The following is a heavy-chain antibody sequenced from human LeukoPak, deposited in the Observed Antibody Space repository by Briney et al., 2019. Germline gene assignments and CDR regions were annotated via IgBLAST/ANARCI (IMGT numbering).Heavy chain of an antibody. CDR3: ARKYPDHWFDP. CDR2: IFYLGST. D-gene: IGHD6-6*01. J-gene: IGHJ5*02. CDR1: GGSISSGNYY. V-gene: IGHV4-30-4*01. Sequence: PSETLSLTCTVSGGSISSGNYYWSWIRQPPGRGPEWIGYIFYLGSTYYNPSLKSRVSISVNTFKNQFSLKLTAVTAADTAVYYCARKYPDHWFDPWGQGTLVTVSS.